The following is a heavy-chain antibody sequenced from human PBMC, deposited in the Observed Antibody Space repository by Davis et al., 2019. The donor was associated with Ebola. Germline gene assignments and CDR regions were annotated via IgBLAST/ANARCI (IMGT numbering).Heavy chain of an antibody. CDR1: GYSFTSYW. V-gene: IGHV5-51*01. J-gene: IGHJ6*02. CDR3: ARHYCSGGSCYSGGYYYYYDMDV. CDR2: IYPGDSDT. Sequence: GESLKISCKGSGYSFTSYWIGWVRQMPEKGLEWMGIIYPGDSDTRYSPSFQGQVTISADKSISTAYLQWSSLKASDTAMYYCARHYCSGGSCYSGGYYYYYDMDVWGQGTTVTVSS. D-gene: IGHD2-15*01.